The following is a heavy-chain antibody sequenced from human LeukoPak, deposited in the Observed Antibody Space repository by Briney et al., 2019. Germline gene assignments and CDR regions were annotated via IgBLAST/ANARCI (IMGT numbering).Heavy chain of an antibody. J-gene: IGHJ4*02. Sequence: KSSQTLSLTCTVSGDSISSGSYYWSWIRQPAGKGLEFIGRIYASGSTNYNPPLKSRVTISVDTSKTRFSLRLSSVTAADTAVYYCAGGDSTEGLHYWGQGTLVTVSS. CDR2: IYASGST. CDR3: AGGDSTEGLHY. V-gene: IGHV4-61*02. D-gene: IGHD2-21*02. CDR1: GDSISSGSYY.